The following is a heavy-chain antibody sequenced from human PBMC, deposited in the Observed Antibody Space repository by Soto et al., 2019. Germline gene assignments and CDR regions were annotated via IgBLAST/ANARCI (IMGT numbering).Heavy chain of an antibody. CDR1: GGSIYRSGYY. CDR3: GKVLVGATGHTDSDS. V-gene: IGHV4-39*01. Sequence: SETLSLTCTVSGGSIYRSGYYWGWIRQPPGRGLEWIGNIDYNGVTYSNPSLKSRVTVSRDTSKNQFSLKLTSVTAADTALYYCGKVLVGATGHTDSDSWGPGTLVTVSS. CDR2: IDYNGVT. J-gene: IGHJ4*02. D-gene: IGHD2-15*01.